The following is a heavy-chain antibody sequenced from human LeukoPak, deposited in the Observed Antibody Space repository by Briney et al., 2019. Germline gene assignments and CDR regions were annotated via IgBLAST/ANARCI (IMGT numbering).Heavy chain of an antibody. Sequence: GGSLRLSCAASGFTFSSYWMHWVRQAPGRGLVWVSRINSDGSSTNYADSVKGRFTISRDNAKNTLYLQMNSLRAEDTAVYYCATKATGGVKNDYWGQGTLVTVSS. D-gene: IGHD2-8*01. V-gene: IGHV3-74*01. CDR2: INSDGSST. CDR3: ATKATGGVKNDY. J-gene: IGHJ4*02. CDR1: GFTFSSYW.